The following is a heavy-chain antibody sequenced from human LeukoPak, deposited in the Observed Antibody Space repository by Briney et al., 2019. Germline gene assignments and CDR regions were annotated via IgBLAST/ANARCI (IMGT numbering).Heavy chain of an antibody. D-gene: IGHD2-8*01. V-gene: IGHV3-74*01. Sequence: GGPLRLSCAASGFTFNSYWMHWVRQAPGKGLVWVSRINSDGSGTSDADFVKGRFTISRDNSKNTLYLQMNSLRAEDTAMYYCARDRLTNDAFDIWGQGTMVTVSS. CDR3: ARDRLTNDAFDI. CDR1: GFTFNSYW. J-gene: IGHJ3*02. CDR2: INSDGSGT.